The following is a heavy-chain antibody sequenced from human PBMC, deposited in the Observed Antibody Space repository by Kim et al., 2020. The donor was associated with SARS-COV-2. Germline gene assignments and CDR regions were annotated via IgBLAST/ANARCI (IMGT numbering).Heavy chain of an antibody. CDR1: GFTFSASW. CDR3: ARVPTVDYDSRGFFGAFD. D-gene: IGHD3-22*01. Sequence: GGSLRRSCAASGFTFSASWMSWFRQAPGKGLEWVSYISSSSNTNYADSVKGRFTISRDNAKNSLYLQMNSMRAEDTAVYYCARVPTVDYDSRGFFGAFD. CDR2: ISSSSNT. J-gene: IGHJ3*02. V-gene: IGHV3-11*05.